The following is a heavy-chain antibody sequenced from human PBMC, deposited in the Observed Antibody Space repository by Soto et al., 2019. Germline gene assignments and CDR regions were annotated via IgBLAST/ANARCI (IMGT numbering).Heavy chain of an antibody. D-gene: IGHD6-13*01. CDR1: GGSISSSSYY. CDR2: IYYSGST. J-gene: IGHJ4*02. V-gene: IGHV4-39*01. CDR3: ARRSGWIAAAARVTHIDY. Sequence: QLQLQESGPGLVKPSETLSLTCTVSGGSISSSSYYWGWIRQPPGKGLEWMGSIYYSGSTYYNPSLKSRVTTSADTSKNKFSLKLSSVTAADTAVYYCARRSGWIAAAARVTHIDYWGQGTLVTVSS.